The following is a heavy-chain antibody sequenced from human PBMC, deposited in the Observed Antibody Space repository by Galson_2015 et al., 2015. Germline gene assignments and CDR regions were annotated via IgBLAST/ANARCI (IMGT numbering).Heavy chain of an antibody. Sequence: SVKVSCKASGYTFTSYDINWVGQAPGQGLEWMGWRNPNSGNTGYEQKFRGRVTMTRNTSISPAYMELSSLRSEDTAVYYCARGQVEAIWGQGTMVTVSS. J-gene: IGHJ3*02. CDR2: RNPNSGNT. D-gene: IGHD2-15*01. CDR3: ARGQVEAI. CDR1: GYTFTSYD. V-gene: IGHV1-8*01.